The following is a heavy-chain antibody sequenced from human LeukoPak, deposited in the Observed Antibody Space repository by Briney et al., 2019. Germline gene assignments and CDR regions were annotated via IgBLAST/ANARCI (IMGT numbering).Heavy chain of an antibody. CDR2: ISFTGST. J-gene: IGHJ5*02. Sequence: SETLSLTCTVSGDSINSNNYYWGWVRQPPGKGLEWIGSISFTGSTYYNPSLKSRGTLSVDTSKNHFSLKLSFVTAADTAVYYCARHTYGSGTYYNAWGQGTLVTVSS. D-gene: IGHD3-10*01. CDR3: ARHTYGSGTYYNA. V-gene: IGHV4-39*01. CDR1: GDSINSNNYY.